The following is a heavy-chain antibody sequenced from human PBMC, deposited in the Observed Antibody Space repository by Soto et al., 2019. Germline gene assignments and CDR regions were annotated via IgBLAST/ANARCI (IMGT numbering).Heavy chain of an antibody. CDR3: ARIYCLRTNCYFDF. Sequence: QVQLQESGPGLVKPSQTLSLKCSVSGGPISSGAYYWSWIRHHPGKGLEWIGYIYYSGVTYYNPSVKSRATISVDTSKNQFSLNISSVTAADTAVYYCARIYCLRTNCYFDFWGQGTLVTVSS. D-gene: IGHD2-2*01. V-gene: IGHV4-31*03. CDR2: IYYSGVT. J-gene: IGHJ4*02. CDR1: GGPISSGAYY.